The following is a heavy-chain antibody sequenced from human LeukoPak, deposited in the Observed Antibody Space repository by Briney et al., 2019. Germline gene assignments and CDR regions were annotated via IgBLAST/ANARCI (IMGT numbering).Heavy chain of an antibody. J-gene: IGHJ4*02. V-gene: IGHV4-59*08. CDR2: IYYSGST. CDR1: GGSISSYY. D-gene: IGHD6-19*01. Sequence: SETLSLTCTVSGGSISSYYWSWIRQPPGKGLEWIGYIYYSGSTSYNPSLNSRVTISVDTSKNQFSLKLSSVTAADTAVYYCARYGSSGWYSFDYWGQGTLVTVSS. CDR3: ARYGSSGWYSFDY.